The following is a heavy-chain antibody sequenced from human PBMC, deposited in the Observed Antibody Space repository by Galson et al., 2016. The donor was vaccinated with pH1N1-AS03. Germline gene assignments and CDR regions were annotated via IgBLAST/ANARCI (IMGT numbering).Heavy chain of an antibody. CDR1: GGSITTHY. CDR3: ARHLRQGRGVFGI. CDR2: VRPSGTP. J-gene: IGHJ3*01. V-gene: IGHV4-59*08. Sequence: SKTLSLTCSVSGGSITTHYWSWIRQSPGKGLQWIACVRPSGTPDCTPFPDSRVPTAVDTSKNQFSLTLTSVTATDTAVYYCARHLRQGRGVFGIWGQGITVTVSS. D-gene: IGHD3-16*01.